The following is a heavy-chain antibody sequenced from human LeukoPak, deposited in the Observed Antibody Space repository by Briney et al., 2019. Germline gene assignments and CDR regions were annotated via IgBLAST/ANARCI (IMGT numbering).Heavy chain of an antibody. V-gene: IGHV3-20*04. CDR3: ARDYDYGDYPGY. CDR1: GCMFNDYG. Sequence: GGTLTLSCAASGCMFNDYGMSWVRQAPGKGLEWVSGMNWYGGRTGYADSVKGRFTISRDNAKNSLYLQMHSLRAEDTALYYCARDYDYGDYPGYWGQGTLVTVSS. D-gene: IGHD4-17*01. J-gene: IGHJ4*02. CDR2: MNWYGGRT.